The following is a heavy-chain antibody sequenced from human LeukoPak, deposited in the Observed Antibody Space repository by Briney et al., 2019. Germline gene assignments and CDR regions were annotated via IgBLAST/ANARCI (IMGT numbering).Heavy chain of an antibody. J-gene: IGHJ3*02. CDR3: APIGGGAFDI. Sequence: GASVKVSRKASGGTFSSYAISWVRQAPGQGLEWMGRIIPILGIANYAQKFHGRVTITADKSTSTAYMELSSLRSEDTAVYYCAPIGGGAFDIWGQGTMVTVSS. V-gene: IGHV1-69*04. CDR2: IIPILGIA. CDR1: GGTFSSYA. D-gene: IGHD3-3*01.